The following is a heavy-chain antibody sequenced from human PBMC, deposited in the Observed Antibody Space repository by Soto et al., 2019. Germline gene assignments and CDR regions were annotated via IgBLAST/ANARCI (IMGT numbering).Heavy chain of an antibody. J-gene: IGHJ4*02. CDR1: GFSFSTYP. Sequence: PGGSLRLSCAASGFSFSTYPMSWVRQAPGKGLDWVSSITDNGEKTYYADSVKGRFTISRDNSKDILYLYMNSLRADDTAVYYCEKLLASSGVYSWGQGTLVTVSS. D-gene: IGHD6-13*01. CDR2: ITDNGEKT. V-gene: IGHV3-23*01. CDR3: EKLLASSGVYS.